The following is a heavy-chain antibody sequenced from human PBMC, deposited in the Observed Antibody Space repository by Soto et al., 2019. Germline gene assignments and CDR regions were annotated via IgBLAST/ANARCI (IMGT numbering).Heavy chain of an antibody. CDR3: ARDDIVVVPAAQGAYYYYGMDV. CDR1: GGTFSSYA. CDR2: IIPIFGTA. D-gene: IGHD2-2*01. Sequence: QVQLVQSGAEVKKPGSSVKVSCKASGGTFSSYAISWVRQAPGQGLEWMGGIIPIFGTANYAQKFQGRVTITADESTSTAYMELSSLRSEDTAVYYCARDDIVVVPAAQGAYYYYGMDVWGQGTTVTVSS. V-gene: IGHV1-69*01. J-gene: IGHJ6*02.